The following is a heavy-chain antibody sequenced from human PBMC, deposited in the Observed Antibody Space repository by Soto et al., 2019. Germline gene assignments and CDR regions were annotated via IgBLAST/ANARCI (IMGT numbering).Heavy chain of an antibody. D-gene: IGHD6-6*01. CDR3: ASVVRGSGSSSGIWFDP. Sequence: QVQLVQSGAEVKKPGSSVKVSCKASGGTFSSYAISWVRQAPGQGLEWMGGIIPIFGTANYAQKFQGRVTITADESTSTAYMELSSLRSEDTAVYYCASVVRGSGSSSGIWFDPWGQGTLVTVSS. CDR2: IIPIFGTA. CDR1: GGTFSSYA. V-gene: IGHV1-69*01. J-gene: IGHJ5*02.